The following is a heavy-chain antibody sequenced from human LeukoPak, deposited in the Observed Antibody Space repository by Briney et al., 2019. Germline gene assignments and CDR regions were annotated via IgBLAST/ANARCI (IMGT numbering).Heavy chain of an antibody. Sequence: PGGSLRLSCAVSGFIVSSNYMTWVRQAPGKGLEWVSVIYSGGRTYYADSVKGRFTTSGDNSKNTLYLQMNSLSAADTAVYYCARAPDGYEAFDIWGQGTMVTVSS. CDR1: GFIVSSNY. J-gene: IGHJ3*02. CDR2: IYSGGRT. V-gene: IGHV3-66*01. CDR3: ARAPDGYEAFDI. D-gene: IGHD3-22*01.